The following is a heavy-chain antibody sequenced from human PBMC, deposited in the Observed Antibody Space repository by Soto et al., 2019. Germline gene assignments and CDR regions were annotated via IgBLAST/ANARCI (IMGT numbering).Heavy chain of an antibody. Sequence: SETLSLTCTVSGGSISSGGYYWSWIRQHPGKGLEWIGYIYYSGSTYYNPSLKSRVTISVDTSKNQFSLKLSSVTAADTAVYYCARVILKDPPGFDPWGQGTLVTVSS. V-gene: IGHV4-31*03. J-gene: IGHJ5*02. CDR2: IYYSGST. CDR1: GGSISSGGYY. D-gene: IGHD2-2*01. CDR3: ARVILKDPPGFDP.